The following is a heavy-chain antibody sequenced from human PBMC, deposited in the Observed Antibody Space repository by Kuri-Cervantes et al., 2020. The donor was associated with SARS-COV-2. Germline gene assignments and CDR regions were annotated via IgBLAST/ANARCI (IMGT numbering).Heavy chain of an antibody. J-gene: IGHJ3*02. CDR3: AREDSGTNDAFDI. CDR1: GFIFSGYC. V-gene: IGHV3-7*03. Sequence: GESLKISCAASGFIFSGYCMTWVRQAPGKGLEWVANIKQDGSEEYYVDSVKGRFTISRDNAKNSLYLQMNSLRAEDTAVYYCAREDSGTNDAFDIWAKGQRSPSPQ. D-gene: IGHD3-10*01. CDR2: IKQDGSEE.